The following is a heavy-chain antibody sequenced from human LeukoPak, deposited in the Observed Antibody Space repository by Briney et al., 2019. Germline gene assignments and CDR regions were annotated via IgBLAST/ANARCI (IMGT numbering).Heavy chain of an antibody. D-gene: IGHD3-22*01. Sequence: QTGGSLRLSCAASGFTFSSYAMSWVRQAPGKGLEWVSAISGSGSSTYYADSVKGRFTISRDNSKNTLYLQMNSLRAEDTAVYYCAKDPNYSSGSIGAFDPWGQGTLVTVSS. CDR2: ISGSGSST. J-gene: IGHJ5*02. V-gene: IGHV3-23*01. CDR3: AKDPNYSSGSIGAFDP. CDR1: GFTFSSYA.